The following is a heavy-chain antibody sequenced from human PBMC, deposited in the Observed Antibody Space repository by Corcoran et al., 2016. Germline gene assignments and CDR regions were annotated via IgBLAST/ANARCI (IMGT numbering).Heavy chain of an antibody. CDR2: INHSGST. V-gene: IGHV4-34*01. CDR1: GGSFSGYY. D-gene: IGHD2-2*01. CDR3: ARGRGSTSVPENYYYYGMDV. Sequence: QVQLQQWGAGLLKPSETLSLTCAVYGGSFSGYYWSWIRQPPGKGLEWIGEINHSGSTNYNPSLKSRVTISVDTSKNQFSLKLSSVTAADTAVYYCARGRGSTSVPENYYYYGMDVWGQGTTVTVSS. J-gene: IGHJ6*02.